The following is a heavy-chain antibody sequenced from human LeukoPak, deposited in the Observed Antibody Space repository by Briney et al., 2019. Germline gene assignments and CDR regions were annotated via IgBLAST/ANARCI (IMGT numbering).Heavy chain of an antibody. V-gene: IGHV3-7*01. CDR2: IKQDGSEK. CDR1: GFTFSSYW. D-gene: IGHD3-10*01. Sequence: GGSLRLSCAASGFTFSSYWMSWVRQAPGKGLEWVANIKQDGSEKYYVDSVKGRFTISRDNAKNTLYLQMNSLRAEDTAVYYCARDLYDVVRGAYYFDYWGQGTLVTVSS. J-gene: IGHJ4*02. CDR3: ARDLYDVVRGAYYFDY.